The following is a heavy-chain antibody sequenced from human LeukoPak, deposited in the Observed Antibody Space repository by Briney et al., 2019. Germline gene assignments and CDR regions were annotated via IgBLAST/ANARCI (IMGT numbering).Heavy chain of an antibody. CDR3: ASPSGSYSFMGGDAFDI. CDR1: GYSFTSYW. Sequence: GESLKISCKGSGYSFTSYWIGWVRQMPGKGLEWMGIIYPGDSDTRYSPSFQGQVTISADKSISTACLQWSSLKASDTAMYYCASPSGSYSFMGGDAFDIWGQGTMVTAPS. D-gene: IGHD1-26*01. V-gene: IGHV5-51*01. J-gene: IGHJ3*02. CDR2: IYPGDSDT.